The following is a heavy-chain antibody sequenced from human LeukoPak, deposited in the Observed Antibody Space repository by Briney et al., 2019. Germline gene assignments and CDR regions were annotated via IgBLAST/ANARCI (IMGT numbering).Heavy chain of an antibody. D-gene: IGHD3-22*01. CDR3: TSDYFDSSGYRYYFNY. V-gene: IGHV3-74*01. J-gene: IGHJ4*02. CDR1: GFTFSSYW. CDR2: INSDGSST. Sequence: GGSLRLSCAASGFTFSSYWMHWVRQAPGKGLVWVSRINSDGSSTSYADSVKGRFTISRDNAKNTLYLQMHSLRAEDTAVYYCTSDYFDSSGYRYYFNYWGQGTLVTVSS.